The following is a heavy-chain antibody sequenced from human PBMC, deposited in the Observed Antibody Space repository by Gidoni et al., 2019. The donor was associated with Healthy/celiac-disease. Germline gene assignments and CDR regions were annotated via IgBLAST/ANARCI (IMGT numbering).Heavy chain of an antibody. V-gene: IGHV3-23*01. CDR2: ISGSGGST. J-gene: IGHJ3*02. D-gene: IGHD2-15*01. CDR3: AKLSFGGVDAFDI. CDR1: GFPFSSYA. Sequence: EVQLLESGGGLVQPGGSLRLSCAASGFPFSSYAMSWVRQAPGKGLEWVSAISGSGGSTYYADSVKGRFTISRDNSKNTLYLQMNSLRAEDTAVYYCAKLSFGGVDAFDIWGQGTMVTVSS.